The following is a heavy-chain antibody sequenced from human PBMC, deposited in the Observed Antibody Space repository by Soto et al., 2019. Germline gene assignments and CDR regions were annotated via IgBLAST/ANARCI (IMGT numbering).Heavy chain of an antibody. CDR1: GGSISSYY. J-gene: IGHJ4*02. V-gene: IGHV4-59*08. D-gene: IGHD4-4*01. CDR2: IYYSGST. CDR3: ARHHDYSNYYYFDY. Sequence: SETLSLTCTVSGGSISSYYWSWIRQPPGKGLEWIGYIYYSGSTNYNPSLKSRVTISVDTSKNQFSLKLSSVTAADTAVYYCARHHDYSNYYYFDYWGQGTLVTVSS.